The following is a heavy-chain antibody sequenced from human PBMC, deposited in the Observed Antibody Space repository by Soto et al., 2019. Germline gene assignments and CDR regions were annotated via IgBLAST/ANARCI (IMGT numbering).Heavy chain of an antibody. D-gene: IGHD2-15*01. CDR3: VRGGGAGYCSSGGCYGFYYGMDV. Sequence: QVQLVQSGAEVKKPGSSVKVSCKASGGTFSSYVISWVRQAPGQGLEWMGGIIPISGAAKYAQKFQGRVTVTADESKGTGFLGLDSLGSEDTGRDYCVRGGGAGYCSSGGCYGFYYGMDVWGQGTTVIVSS. CDR1: GGTFSSYV. V-gene: IGHV1-69*01. J-gene: IGHJ6*02. CDR2: IIPISGAA.